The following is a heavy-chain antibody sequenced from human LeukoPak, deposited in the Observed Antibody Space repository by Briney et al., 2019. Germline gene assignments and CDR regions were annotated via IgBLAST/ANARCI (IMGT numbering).Heavy chain of an antibody. D-gene: IGHD6-19*01. V-gene: IGHV4-39*01. CDR2: IYYSGDT. CDR1: GGSISSSSYY. J-gene: IGHJ6*03. Sequence: SETLSLTCTVSGGSISSSSYYWGWIRPPPGKGLEWIGCIYYSGDTYYNPSLKSRRVTISVDTSKNQFSLRLSSVTAADTAVYYCARHQWHYYYYMGVWGKGSTVTVSS. CDR3: ARHQWHYYYYMGV.